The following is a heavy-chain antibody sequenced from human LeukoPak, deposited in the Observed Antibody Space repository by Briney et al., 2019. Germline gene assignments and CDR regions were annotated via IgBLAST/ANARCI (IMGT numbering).Heavy chain of an antibody. V-gene: IGHV1-2*02. Sequence: ASVKVSCKASGYTFTSYYMHWVRQAPGQGLEWMGWINPNSGGTNYAQKFQGRVTMTRDTSISTAYMELSRLRSDDTAVYYCAREGYYDSSGPTEFDYWGQGTLVTVSS. CDR2: INPNSGGT. CDR1: GYTFTSYY. CDR3: AREGYYDSSGPTEFDY. D-gene: IGHD3-22*01. J-gene: IGHJ4*02.